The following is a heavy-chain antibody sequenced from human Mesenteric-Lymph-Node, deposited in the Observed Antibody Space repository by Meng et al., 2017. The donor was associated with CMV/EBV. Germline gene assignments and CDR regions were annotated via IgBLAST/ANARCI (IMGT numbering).Heavy chain of an antibody. Sequence: GGSLRLSCAASGFTFSSYWMSWVRQAPGKGLEWVANIKQDGSEKYYVDSVKGRFTISRDNAKNSLYLQMNSLRAEDTAVYYCAREALSTIGSYYYSMDVWGQGTTVTVSS. D-gene: IGHD5/OR15-5a*01. J-gene: IGHJ6*02. CDR1: GFTFSSYW. CDR2: IKQDGSEK. CDR3: AREALSTIGSYYYSMDV. V-gene: IGHV3-7*01.